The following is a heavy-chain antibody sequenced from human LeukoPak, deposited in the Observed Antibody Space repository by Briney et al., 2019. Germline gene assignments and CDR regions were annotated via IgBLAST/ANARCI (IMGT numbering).Heavy chain of an antibody. Sequence: ASAKVSCKASGYTFTSNHIHWVRQAPGQGLEWMGIINPSDDSRTCAQKFRGRITITRDTSTSTVYMDLSSLRSEDTAVYYCARDGGSYGDCPHWGQGTLVTVTS. CDR2: INPSDDSR. CDR1: GYTFTSNH. CDR3: ARDGGSYGDCPH. J-gene: IGHJ1*01. V-gene: IGHV1-46*01. D-gene: IGHD3-16*01.